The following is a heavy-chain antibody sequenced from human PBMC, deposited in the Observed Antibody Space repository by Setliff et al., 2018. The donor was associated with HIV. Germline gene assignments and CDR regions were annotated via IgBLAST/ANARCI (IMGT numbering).Heavy chain of an antibody. Sequence: SETLSLTCAVYGGSLTGYFWTWIRQSPGKGLEWVGQVNRDGGAHYNPSLRSRVTISLDTSKNRFSLQLTTVTAADTAVYYCARHRDGGTYPLDYWGQGTLVTVSS. J-gene: IGHJ4*02. CDR1: GGSLTGYF. V-gene: IGHV4-34*01. CDR3: ARHRDGGTYPLDY. CDR2: VNRDGGA. D-gene: IGHD1-26*01.